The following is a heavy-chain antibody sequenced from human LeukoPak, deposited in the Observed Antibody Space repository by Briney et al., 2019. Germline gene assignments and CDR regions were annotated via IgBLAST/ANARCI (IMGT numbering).Heavy chain of an antibody. CDR1: GYSLTQLA. V-gene: IGHV1-24*01. J-gene: IGHJ4*02. Sequence: ASVKVSCKVSGYSLTQLAIHWVRQAPGKGLEWMGGFDPEDGETIYAQNFQGRVTMTDDTSTDTAYMVLSSLTSEDTAVFFCATMAGTYHLHWGQGTLVTVSS. CDR2: FDPEDGET. D-gene: IGHD5-24*01. CDR3: ATMAGTYHLH.